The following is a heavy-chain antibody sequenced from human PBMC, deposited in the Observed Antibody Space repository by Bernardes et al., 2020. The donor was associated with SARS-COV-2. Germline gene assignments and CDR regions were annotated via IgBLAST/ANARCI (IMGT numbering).Heavy chain of an antibody. CDR2: ISYDGSNK. J-gene: IGHJ6*02. V-gene: IGHV3-30*18. CDR1: GFTFSSYG. Sequence: GGSLRLSCAASGFTFSSYGMHWVRQAPGKGLEWVAVISYDGSNKYYADSVKGRFTISRDNSKNTLYLQMNSLRAEDTAVYYCAKPQTSKYYYYYGMDVWGQGTTVTVSS. CDR3: AKPQTSKYYYYYGMDV.